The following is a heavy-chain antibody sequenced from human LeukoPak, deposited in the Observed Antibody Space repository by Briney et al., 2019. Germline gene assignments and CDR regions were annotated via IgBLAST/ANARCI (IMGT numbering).Heavy chain of an antibody. CDR3: ARGTRSSWPDDDY. CDR2: IYYSGST. D-gene: IGHD6-13*01. J-gene: IGHJ4*02. V-gene: IGHV4-39*07. CDR1: GVSISSSNSY. Sequence: SETLSLTCTVSGVSISSSNSYWGWIRQPPGKGLEWIGSIYYSGSTYYNPSLKSRVTISVDTSKNQFSLKLSSVTAADTAVYYCARGTRSSWPDDDYWGQGTLVAVSS.